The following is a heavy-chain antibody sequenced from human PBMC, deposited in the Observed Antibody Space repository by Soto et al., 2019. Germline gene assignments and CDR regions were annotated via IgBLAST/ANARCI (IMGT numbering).Heavy chain of an antibody. CDR1: GGTFSSYA. V-gene: IGHV1-69*13. CDR2: IIPIFGTA. J-gene: IGHJ6*02. D-gene: IGHD3-10*01. Sequence: WASVKVSCKASGGTFSSYAISWVRQAPGQGLEWMGGIIPIFGTANYAQKFQGRVTITADESTSTAYMELSSLRSEDTAVYYCAREGITMVRAGNYDYGMDVWGQGTTVTVSS. CDR3: AREGITMVRAGNYDYGMDV.